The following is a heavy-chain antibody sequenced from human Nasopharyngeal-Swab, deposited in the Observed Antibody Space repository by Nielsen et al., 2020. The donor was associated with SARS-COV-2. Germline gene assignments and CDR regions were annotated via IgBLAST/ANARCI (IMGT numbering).Heavy chain of an antibody. J-gene: IGHJ4*02. D-gene: IGHD3-9*01. V-gene: IGHV3-53*01. CDR2: IYSGGTT. CDR3: ARDARYYFDWLFGAYYFDY. Sequence: GESLKISCAASGFTVSSNYMNWVRQAPGKGLEWVSVIYSGGTTYYADSVKGRFTISRDNSKNTLYLQMNNLRAEDTAVYYCARDARYYFDWLFGAYYFDYWGQGTLVTVSS. CDR1: GFTVSSNY.